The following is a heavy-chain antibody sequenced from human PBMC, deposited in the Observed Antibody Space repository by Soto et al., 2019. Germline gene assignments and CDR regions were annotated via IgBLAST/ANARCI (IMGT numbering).Heavy chain of an antibody. J-gene: IGHJ4*02. D-gene: IGHD3-22*01. CDR1: GYTFITYG. CDR3: AGGPTDYYGNSANYFLDY. V-gene: IGHV1-18*01. Sequence: QVQLVQSGAEVKKPGASVKVSCKASGYTFITYGVSWVRQAPGQGLDWLGWISTYNGNTRYAERLQGRVTMTTDTTTNTVYMELRNLRSDDTAVYSCAGGPTDYYGNSANYFLDYWGQGTLVTVSS. CDR2: ISTYNGNT.